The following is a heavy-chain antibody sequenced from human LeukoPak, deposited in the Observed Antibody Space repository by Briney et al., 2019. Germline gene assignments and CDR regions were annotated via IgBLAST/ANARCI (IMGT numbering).Heavy chain of an antibody. CDR2: VSGSGSTI. CDR3: ARGGTTVTTWYFDL. D-gene: IGHD4-17*01. J-gene: IGHJ2*01. V-gene: IGHV3-48*03. CDR1: GPTFLTFE. Sequence: GSLSLSWPDSGPTFLTFERECDRQAPGKGLGWFSYVSGSGSTIHYADSVRGQFTISRDNAKNSLYLQMNSLRAEDTAIYYCARGGTTVTTWYFDLWGRGTLVTVSS.